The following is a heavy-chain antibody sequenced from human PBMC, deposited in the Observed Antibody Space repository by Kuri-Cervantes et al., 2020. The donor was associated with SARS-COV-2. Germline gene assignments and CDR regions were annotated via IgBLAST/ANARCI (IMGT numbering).Heavy chain of an antibody. J-gene: IGHJ4*02. D-gene: IGHD5-18*01. CDR2: ISSSSSYI. CDR3: ARVNTAMVTIDY. V-gene: IGHV3-21*01. Sequence: GESLKISRAASGFTFSSYSMNWVRQAPGKGLEWVSSISSSSSYIYYADSVKGRFTISRDNSKNSLYLQMNSLRAEDTAVYYCARVNTAMVTIDYWGQGTLVTVSS. CDR1: GFTFSSYS.